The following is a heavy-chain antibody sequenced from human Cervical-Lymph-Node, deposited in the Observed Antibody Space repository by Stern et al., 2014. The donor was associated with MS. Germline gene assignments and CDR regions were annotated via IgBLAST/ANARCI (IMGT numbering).Heavy chain of an antibody. CDR3: ARDRRHYDTSGGYYFDS. CDR2: IIPIVGTA. Sequence: QLVQSGAEVKKPGSSVKVSCTASGGTFSSYAINWVRQAPGQGPEWMGGIIPIVGTANYAQKLQGRVTITADESTSTAYMELSSLRSEDTAVYYCARDRRHYDTSGGYYFDSWGQGTLVTVSS. D-gene: IGHD3-22*01. J-gene: IGHJ4*02. CDR1: GGTFSSYA. V-gene: IGHV1-69*01.